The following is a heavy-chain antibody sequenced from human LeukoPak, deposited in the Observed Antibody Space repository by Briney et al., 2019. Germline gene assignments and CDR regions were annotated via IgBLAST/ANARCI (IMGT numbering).Heavy chain of an antibody. CDR3: ASFGISWTSAY. CDR1: GFSFSRHW. V-gene: IGHV3-74*01. CDR2: ISDGGSYR. Sequence: GGSLRLSCEASGFSFSRHWMHWIRQPPGEGLVWVARISDGGSYRSHVGSVEGRFTISRDNVRNILYLHMNDLRGEDTAVYYCASFGISWTSAYWGQGTLVTVSS. J-gene: IGHJ4*02. D-gene: IGHD2-21*01.